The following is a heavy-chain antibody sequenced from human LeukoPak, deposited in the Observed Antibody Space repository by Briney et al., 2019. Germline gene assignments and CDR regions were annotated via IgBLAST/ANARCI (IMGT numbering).Heavy chain of an antibody. J-gene: IGHJ4*02. D-gene: IGHD6-19*01. Sequence: GGSLRLSCAASGFTFSSYAMHWVRQAPGKGLEWVSGISWNSGSIGYADSVKGRFTISRDNAKNSLYLQMNSLRAEDTALYYCAKDMIAVAGRYYFDYWGQETLVTVSS. V-gene: IGHV3-9*01. CDR3: AKDMIAVAGRYYFDY. CDR1: GFTFSSYA. CDR2: ISWNSGSI.